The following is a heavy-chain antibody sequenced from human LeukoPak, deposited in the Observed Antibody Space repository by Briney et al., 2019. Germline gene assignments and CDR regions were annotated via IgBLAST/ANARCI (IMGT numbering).Heavy chain of an antibody. D-gene: IGHD6-19*01. Sequence: GASVKGSCKASVYTFTGYYMHWVRQAPGQRLEWIGWINPNSGGTNYAQKFQGRVTMNRDTSISTAYMELSRLRSDDTAVYYCARNDGIAVAGTLDYWGQGTLVTVSS. CDR3: ARNDGIAVAGTLDY. V-gene: IGHV1-2*02. J-gene: IGHJ4*02. CDR2: INPNSGGT. CDR1: VYTFTGYY.